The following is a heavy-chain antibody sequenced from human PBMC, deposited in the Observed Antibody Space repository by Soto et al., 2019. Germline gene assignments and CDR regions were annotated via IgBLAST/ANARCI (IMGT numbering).Heavy chain of an antibody. Sequence: EVQLLESGGGLVQPGGSLRLSCAASGLTFSSYAMSWVRQAPGKGLEWVSAISGSGGSTYYADSVKGRFTISRDNSKNTLYLQMNSLRAEDTAVYYCAKAGYCTNGVCYYYWYFDLWGRGTLVTVSS. CDR3: AKAGYCTNGVCYYYWYFDL. CDR2: ISGSGGST. V-gene: IGHV3-23*01. J-gene: IGHJ2*01. CDR1: GLTFSSYA. D-gene: IGHD2-8*01.